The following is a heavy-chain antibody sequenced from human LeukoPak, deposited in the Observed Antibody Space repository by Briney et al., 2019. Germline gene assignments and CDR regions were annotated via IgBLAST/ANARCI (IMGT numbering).Heavy chain of an antibody. J-gene: IGHJ3*02. CDR2: IYYSGST. CDR3: ARDLSTGYYGSARGAFDI. CDR1: GGSISSGGYY. Sequence: SETLSLTCTVSGGSISSGGYYWSWIRQHPGKGLEWIGYIYYSGSTYYNPSLKSRVTISVDTSKNQFSLKLSSVTAADTAVYYCARDLSTGYYGSARGAFDIWGQGTMVTVSS. V-gene: IGHV4-31*03. D-gene: IGHD3-10*01.